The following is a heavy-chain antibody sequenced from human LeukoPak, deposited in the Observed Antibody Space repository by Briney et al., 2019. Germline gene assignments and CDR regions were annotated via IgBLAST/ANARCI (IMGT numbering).Heavy chain of an antibody. CDR3: ARHFFDQLLPTNYYCYGMDV. CDR1: GYSFTSYW. J-gene: IGHJ6*02. CDR2: IYPGDSDT. V-gene: IGHV5-51*01. Sequence: GESLKISCKGSGYSFTSYWIGWVRQMPGKGLEWMGIIYPGDSDTRYSPSFQGQVTISADKSISTAYLQWSSLKASDTAMYYCARHFFDQLLPTNYYCYGMDVWGQGTTVTVSS. D-gene: IGHD2-2*01.